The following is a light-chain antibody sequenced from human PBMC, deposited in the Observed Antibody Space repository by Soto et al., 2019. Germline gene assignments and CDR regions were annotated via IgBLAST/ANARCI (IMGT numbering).Light chain of an antibody. CDR1: QSISTW. J-gene: IGKJ1*01. V-gene: IGKV1-5*03. Sequence: DIQMTQSPSTLSASVGERVTITCRASQSISTWLAWYQQKPGKAPKLLIYKASSLESGVPSRFSGSGSGTEFTLTISSLQPDDFATYYCQQCNSYGTFGQGTRVEIK. CDR2: KAS. CDR3: QQCNSYGT.